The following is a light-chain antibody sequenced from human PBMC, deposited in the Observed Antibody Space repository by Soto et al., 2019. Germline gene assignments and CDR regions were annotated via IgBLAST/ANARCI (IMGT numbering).Light chain of an antibody. J-gene: IGKJ3*01. V-gene: IGKV3-20*01. CDR1: ESVRSSY. CDR2: GAS. CDR3: QQYGSSPFT. Sequence: EIVLTQSPGTLSLSPGEGAALSCRASESVRSSYLAWYQQKPGQAPRLLIYGASIRATGIPDRFSGGGSGTEFTITISRLEPEDFAVYYCQQYGSSPFTFGPGTKVDIK.